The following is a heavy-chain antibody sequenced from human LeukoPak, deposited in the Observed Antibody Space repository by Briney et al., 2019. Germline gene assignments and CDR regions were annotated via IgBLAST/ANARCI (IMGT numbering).Heavy chain of an antibody. V-gene: IGHV1-69*04. CDR1: GYTFTSYY. J-gene: IGHJ6*03. CDR3: ARDLGYDYYYMDV. D-gene: IGHD3-16*01. Sequence: GASVKVSCKASGYTFTSYYMHWVRQAPGQGLEWMGRIIPILGIANYAQKFQGRVTITADKSTSTAYMELSSLRSEDTAVYYCARDLGYDYYYMDVWGKGTTVTVSS. CDR2: IIPILGIA.